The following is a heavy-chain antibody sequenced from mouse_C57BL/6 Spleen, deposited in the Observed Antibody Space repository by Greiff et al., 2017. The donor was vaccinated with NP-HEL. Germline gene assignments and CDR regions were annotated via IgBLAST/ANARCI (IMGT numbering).Heavy chain of an antibody. CDR3: ARHEGPPDWVYYAMDY. CDR2: FYPGSGSI. CDR1: GYTFTEYT. D-gene: IGHD4-1*01. V-gene: IGHV1-62-2*01. J-gene: IGHJ4*01. Sequence: VQLQPSGAELVKPGASVKLSCKASGYTFTEYTIHWVKQRSGQGLEWIGWFYPGSGSIKYNEKFKDKATLTADKSSSTVYMELSRLTSEDSAVYFCARHEGPPDWVYYAMDYWGQGTSVTVSS.